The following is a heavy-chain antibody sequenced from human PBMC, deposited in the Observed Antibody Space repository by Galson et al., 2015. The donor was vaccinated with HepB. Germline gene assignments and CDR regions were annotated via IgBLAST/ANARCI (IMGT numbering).Heavy chain of an antibody. CDR3: ARGGWYRSGRPIDY. CDR1: GFTFSSNS. CDR2: VYSGDST. V-gene: IGHV3-66*02. J-gene: IGHJ4*02. D-gene: IGHD6-19*01. Sequence: SLRLSCAASGFTFSSNSMSWVRQAPGKGLEWVSVVYSGDSTHYAGTVKGRFSISRNNSRNTLYLQMYSLRHEDTAVYYCARGGWYRSGRPIDYWGQGTLVTVSS.